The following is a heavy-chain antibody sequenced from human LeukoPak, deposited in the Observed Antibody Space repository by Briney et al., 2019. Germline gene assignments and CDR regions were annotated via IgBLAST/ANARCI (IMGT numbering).Heavy chain of an antibody. D-gene: IGHD3-10*01. V-gene: IGHV3-66*01. CDR1: GFTFSNTY. J-gene: IGHJ6*02. CDR2: IYSGGST. CDR3: ARDTPITMVRGVTGYYYGMDV. Sequence: PGGSLRLSCAASGFTFSNTYMSWVRQAPGKGLEWVSVIYSGGSTYYADSVRGRFTISRDVSKNTLYLQMNSLRAEDTAVYYCARDTPITMVRGVTGYYYGMDVWGQGTTVTVSS.